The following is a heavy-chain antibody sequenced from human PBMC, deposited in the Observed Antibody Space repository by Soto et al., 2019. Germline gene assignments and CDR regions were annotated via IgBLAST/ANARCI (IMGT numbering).Heavy chain of an antibody. V-gene: IGHV3-53*04. CDR1: GFSVSATKY. Sequence: EVQLVESGGGLVQPGGSLRLSCVASGFSVSATKYMNWLRQPPDKGLEWVSVIYSGGTYYYADSVKGRFTISRHDSKNTLYLQMDSLRPEETAVYFCGRANDLNAFDMWGQGTMVTVSS. CDR2: IYSGGTY. CDR3: GRANDLNAFDM. J-gene: IGHJ3*02.